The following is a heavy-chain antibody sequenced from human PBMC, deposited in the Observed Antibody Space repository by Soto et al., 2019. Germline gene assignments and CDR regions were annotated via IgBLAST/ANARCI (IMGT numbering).Heavy chain of an antibody. CDR2: ISSSGSTI. D-gene: IGHD3-3*01. J-gene: IGHJ6*02. Sequence: PGGSLRLSCAASGFTFSDYYMSWIRQAPGKGLEWVSYISSSGSTIYYADSVKGRFTISRDNAKNSLYLQMNSLRAEDTAVYYCARDSPTLRFLEWLNGMDVWGQGTTVTVSS. CDR3: ARDSPTLRFLEWLNGMDV. V-gene: IGHV3-11*01. CDR1: GFTFSDYY.